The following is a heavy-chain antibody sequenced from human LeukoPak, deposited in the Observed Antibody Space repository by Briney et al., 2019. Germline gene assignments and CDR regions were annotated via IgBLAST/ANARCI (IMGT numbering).Heavy chain of an antibody. CDR3: AGIYSYGSFGWSDP. CDR1: GGTFSSYA. J-gene: IGHJ5*02. CDR2: IIPIFGTA. D-gene: IGHD5-18*01. V-gene: IGHV1-69*05. Sequence: SVKVSCKASGGTFSSYAISWVRQAPGQGLEWMGGIIPIFGTANYAQKFQGRVTITTDESTSTAYMELSSLRSEDTAVYYCAGIYSYGSFGWSDPWGQGTLVTVSS.